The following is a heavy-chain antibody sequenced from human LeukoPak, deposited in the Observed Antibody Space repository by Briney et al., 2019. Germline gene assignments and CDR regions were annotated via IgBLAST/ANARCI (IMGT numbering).Heavy chain of an antibody. J-gene: IGHJ3*01. CDR1: RFTLRRYL. V-gene: IGHV3-7*01. CDR2: IKQDGSEK. D-gene: IGHD7-27*01. CDR3: ARFWGRHDAFDV. Sequence: RGALRLSRAASRFTLRRYLMSWVRQAPRKGVEWVANIKQDGSEKYYVDSVKGRFTISRDNAKNSLYLQMNSLRAEDTAVYYCARFWGRHDAFDVWGQGAMVTVSS.